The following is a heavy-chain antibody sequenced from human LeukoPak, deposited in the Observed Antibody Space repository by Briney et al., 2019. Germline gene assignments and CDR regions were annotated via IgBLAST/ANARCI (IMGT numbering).Heavy chain of an antibody. D-gene: IGHD3-9*01. CDR3: ARGGFDMLTGYYFNY. J-gene: IGHJ4*02. CDR1: GGSISSYY. V-gene: IGHV4-59*01. Sequence: PSETLSLTCTVSGGSISSYYWTWIRQPPGKGLEWVGYIYYSGSTNYNPSLKSRVTISADTSKNQFSLKLSSVTAADTGVYYCARGGFDMLTGYYFNYWGQGTLVTVSS. CDR2: IYYSGST.